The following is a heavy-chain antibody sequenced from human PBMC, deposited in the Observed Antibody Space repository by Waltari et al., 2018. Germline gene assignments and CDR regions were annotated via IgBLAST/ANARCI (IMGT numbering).Heavy chain of an antibody. CDR1: GHTYTSHG. Sequence: QVQLVQSGAEVKKPGASVKVSCKASGHTYTSHGISWVRQAPGQGIEWMGGSSAYNGNTNYAQQLQGRVTMTTDTSTSTAYMELRSLRSDDTAVYYCARSVDGYCSSTSCLGGNWFDPWGQGTLVTVSS. CDR2: SSAYNGNT. D-gene: IGHD2-2*03. J-gene: IGHJ5*02. CDR3: ARSVDGYCSSTSCLGGNWFDP. V-gene: IGHV1-18*01.